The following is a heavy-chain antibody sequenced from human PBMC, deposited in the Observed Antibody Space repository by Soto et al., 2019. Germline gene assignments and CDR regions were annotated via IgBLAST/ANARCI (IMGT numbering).Heavy chain of an antibody. D-gene: IGHD6-13*01. J-gene: IGHJ6*02. CDR1: GGSISSYY. CDR2: IYYSGST. Sequence: SETLSLTCTVSGGSISSYYWSWIRQPPGKGLEWIGYIYYSGSTNYNPSLKSRVTISVDTSKSQFSLKLSSVTAADTAVYYCARNGGSSWYDYYYYYGMDVWGQGTTVTVSS. CDR3: ARNGGSSWYDYYYYYGMDV. V-gene: IGHV4-59*01.